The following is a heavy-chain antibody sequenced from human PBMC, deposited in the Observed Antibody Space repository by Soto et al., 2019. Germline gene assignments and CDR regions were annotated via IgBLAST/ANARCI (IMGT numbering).Heavy chain of an antibody. Sequence: QVQLVQSGGEVKKPRASVKVSCQASGYTFSDYAISWVRQAPGQGLEWMGWISASTRNTDQAQNFQGRVIMTLDTSTNTAYMELRSPRSDDTAVYYCVRCYCSVGSCYACWHFDLWGRGTLVTVSS. V-gene: IGHV1-18*01. J-gene: IGHJ2*01. D-gene: IGHD2-15*01. CDR2: ISASTRNT. CDR1: GYTFSDYA. CDR3: VRCYCSVGSCYACWHFDL.